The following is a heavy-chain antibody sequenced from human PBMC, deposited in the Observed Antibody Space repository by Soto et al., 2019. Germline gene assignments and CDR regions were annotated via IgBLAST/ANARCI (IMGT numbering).Heavy chain of an antibody. CDR2: IYHSGST. J-gene: IGHJ6*03. CDR3: ARKAAAGTSHYYYYYYMDV. Sequence: SETLSLTCAVSSGSISSSNWWSWVRQPPGKGLEWIGEIYHSGSTNYNPSLKSRVTISVDKSKNQFSLKLSSVTAADTAVYYCARKAAAGTSHYYYYYYMDVWGKGTTVTVSS. V-gene: IGHV4-4*02. D-gene: IGHD6-13*01. CDR1: SGSISSSNW.